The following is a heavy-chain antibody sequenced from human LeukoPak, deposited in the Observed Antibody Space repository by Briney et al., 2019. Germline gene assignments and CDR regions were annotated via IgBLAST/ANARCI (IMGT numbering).Heavy chain of an antibody. J-gene: IGHJ6*02. V-gene: IGHV1-2*04. Sequence: ASVKVSCKASGYTFTGYYMHWVRQAPGQGLEWMGWINPNSGGTNYAQKFQGWVTMTRDTSISTAYMELSRLRSDDTAVYYCARGAQKSPYSSSWYYYYYGMDVWGQGTTVTVSS. CDR1: GYTFTGYY. D-gene: IGHD6-13*01. CDR3: ARGAQKSPYSSSWYYYYYGMDV. CDR2: INPNSGGT.